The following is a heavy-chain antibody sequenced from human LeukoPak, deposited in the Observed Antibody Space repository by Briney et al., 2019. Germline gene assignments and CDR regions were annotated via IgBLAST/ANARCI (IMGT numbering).Heavy chain of an antibody. CDR3: AKDPTSNYYDFWSGYYEDY. Sequence: PGGSRRLSWAAAGFTLGSYGMNWVRQPQGKGLGWVAFIRYDGSNKNYADSVKGRFTISRDNSKNTLYLQMNSLRAEDTAVYYCAKDPTSNYYDFWSGYYEDYWGQGTLVTVSS. J-gene: IGHJ4*02. CDR1: GFTLGSYG. V-gene: IGHV3-30*02. CDR2: IRYDGSNK. D-gene: IGHD3-3*01.